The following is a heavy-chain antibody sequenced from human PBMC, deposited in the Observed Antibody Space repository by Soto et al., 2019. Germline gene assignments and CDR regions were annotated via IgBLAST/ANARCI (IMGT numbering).Heavy chain of an antibody. V-gene: IGHV3-21*01. D-gene: IGHD3-22*01. CDR3: ARDGSPITMIVVVRYYFDY. J-gene: IGHJ4*02. CDR2: ISSSSSYI. CDR1: GFTFSSYS. Sequence: GGSLRLSCAASGFTFSSYSMNWVRQAPGKGLEWVSSISSSSSYIYYADSVKGRFTISRDNAKNSLYLQMNSLRAEDTAVYYCARDGSPITMIVVVRYYFDYWGQGTLVTVSS.